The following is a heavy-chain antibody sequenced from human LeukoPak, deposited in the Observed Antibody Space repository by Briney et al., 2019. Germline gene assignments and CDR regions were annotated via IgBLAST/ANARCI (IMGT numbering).Heavy chain of an antibody. CDR1: GYTLTELS. J-gene: IGHJ4*02. V-gene: IGHV1-24*01. Sequence: ASVKVSCKVSGYTLTELSMHWVRQAPGKGLEWMGGFDPEDGETIYAQKFQGRVTITTDESTSTAYMELSSLRSEDTAVYYCARGYGRGPGAFDYWGQGTLVTVSS. CDR2: FDPEDGET. D-gene: IGHD3-10*02. CDR3: ARGYGRGPGAFDY.